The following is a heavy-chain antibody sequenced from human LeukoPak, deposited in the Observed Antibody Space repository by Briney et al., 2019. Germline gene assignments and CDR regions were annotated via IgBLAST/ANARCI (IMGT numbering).Heavy chain of an antibody. D-gene: IGHD3-16*01. CDR1: GFSFSRYG. Sequence: GGSLRLSCVASGFSFSRYGMHWVRQSPGKGLEWVAFIRFDGSNTYYADSVKGRFTISRDNAKNSLYLQMNSLRAEDTAVYYCAKAPGGIVGYWGQGTLVTVSS. CDR3: AKAPGGIVGY. V-gene: IGHV3-30*02. J-gene: IGHJ4*02. CDR2: IRFDGSNT.